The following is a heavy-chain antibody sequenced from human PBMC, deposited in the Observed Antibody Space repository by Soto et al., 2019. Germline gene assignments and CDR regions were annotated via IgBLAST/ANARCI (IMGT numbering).Heavy chain of an antibody. Sequence: QVQLVQSGAEVKKPGASVKVSCKASGYTFTSYGISWVRQAPGQGLEWMGWISAYNGNTNYAQKLQGRVTMTTDTSTSTAYMELRSLRSDDTAVYYCARDPPYYDSSGYYYGGADYWGQGTLDTVSS. V-gene: IGHV1-18*01. J-gene: IGHJ4*02. CDR1: GYTFTSYG. CDR3: ARDPPYYDSSGYYYGGADY. CDR2: ISAYNGNT. D-gene: IGHD3-22*01.